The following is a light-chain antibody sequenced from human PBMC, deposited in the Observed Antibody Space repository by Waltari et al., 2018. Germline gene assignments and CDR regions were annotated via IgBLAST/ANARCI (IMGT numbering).Light chain of an antibody. V-gene: IGLV2-14*03. J-gene: IGLJ1*01. CDR2: DVS. CDR3: SSYSSISALDV. Sequence: QTALTQPASVSGSLGQSITISCTGTSSDLGGYNYAPWYQQPPGKAPKLMIYDVSNRPSGVSHRFSGSKSGDTASLTISGLQAEDEADYYCSSYSSISALDVFGTGTKVTVL. CDR1: SSDLGGYNY.